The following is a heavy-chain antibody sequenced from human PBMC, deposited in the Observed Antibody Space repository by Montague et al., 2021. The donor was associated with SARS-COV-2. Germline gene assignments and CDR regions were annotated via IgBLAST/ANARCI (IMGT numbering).Heavy chain of an antibody. CDR3: AREGSGREYCYCGMDV. CDR1: GGSISSYY. Sequence: SETLSLTCTVSGGSISSYYWSWIRQPPGKGLEWIGYIYYSGSTNYNPSLKSRVTISVDTSKNQFSLKLSSVTAADTAVYYRAREGSGREYCYCGMDVWGQGTTVTVSS. J-gene: IGHJ6*02. D-gene: IGHD3-10*01. CDR2: IYYSGST. V-gene: IGHV4-59*01.